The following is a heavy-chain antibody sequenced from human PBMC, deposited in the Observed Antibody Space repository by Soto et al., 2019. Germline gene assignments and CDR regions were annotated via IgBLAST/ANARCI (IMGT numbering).Heavy chain of an antibody. CDR1: DGSIRNGNYY. CDR2: IYYTGST. Sequence: QVQLQESGPGLVKPSQTLSLTCTVSDGSIRNGNYYWSWIRQLPGKGLEWIGNIYYTGSTSYNPFLQSGVIISIESSKSQSSLQLMSMVAANTAMYYCAKNETTRPWFDTWGQGALLIVAS. V-gene: IGHV4-31*03. D-gene: IGHD1-1*01. CDR3: AKNETTRPWFDT. J-gene: IGHJ5*02.